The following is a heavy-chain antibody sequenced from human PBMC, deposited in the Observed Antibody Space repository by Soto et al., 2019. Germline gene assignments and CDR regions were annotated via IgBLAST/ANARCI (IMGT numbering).Heavy chain of an antibody. Sequence: PGGSLRLSCAASGFTFSSYAMSWVRQAPGKGLEWVSAISGSGGSTYYADSVKGRFTISRDNSKNTLYLQMNSLRAEDTAVYYCVIAARRPHYYYYYGMDVWGQGTTVTVSS. CDR2: ISGSGGST. D-gene: IGHD6-6*01. J-gene: IGHJ6*02. V-gene: IGHV3-23*01. CDR3: VIAARRPHYYYYYGMDV. CDR1: GFTFSSYA.